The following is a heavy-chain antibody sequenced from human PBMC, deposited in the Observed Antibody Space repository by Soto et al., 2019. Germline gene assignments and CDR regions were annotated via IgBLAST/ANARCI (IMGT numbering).Heavy chain of an antibody. CDR1: GGSISSYY. J-gene: IGHJ4*02. CDR2: IYYSGST. D-gene: IGHD4-4*01. Sequence: SETLSLTCTVSGGSISSYYWTWVRQPPGKGLERIGYIYYSGSTNYNPSLKSRVTISVDTSKNQFSLKLSSVTAADTALYYCARVGTTTVTYFDYWGQGTLVTVSS. CDR3: ARVGTTTVTYFDY. V-gene: IGHV4-59*01.